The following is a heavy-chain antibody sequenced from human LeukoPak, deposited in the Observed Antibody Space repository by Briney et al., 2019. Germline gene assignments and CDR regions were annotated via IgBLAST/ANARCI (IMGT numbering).Heavy chain of an antibody. J-gene: IGHJ4*02. CDR1: GFTFSSYS. CDR2: ISSSSSSTI. Sequence: GGSLRLSCAASGFTFSSYSMNWVRQAPGKGLEWVSYISSSSSSTIYYADSVKGRFTISRDNAKNSLYLQMNSLRAEDTAVYYCARSSTSLNSFDYWGQGTLVTVSS. D-gene: IGHD2-2*01. V-gene: IGHV3-48*04. CDR3: ARSSTSLNSFDY.